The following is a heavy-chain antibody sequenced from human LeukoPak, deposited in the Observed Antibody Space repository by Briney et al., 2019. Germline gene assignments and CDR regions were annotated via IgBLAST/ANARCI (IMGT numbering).Heavy chain of an antibody. J-gene: IGHJ6*03. Sequence: GRSLRLSCAASGFTFSSYAMHWVRQAPGKGLEWVAVISYDGSNKYYADSVKGRFTISRDNSKNTLYLQMNSLRAEDTAVYYCAKVRIVGVTNYYYYYYMTSGAKGPRSPSP. CDR3: AKVRIVGVTNYYYYYYMTS. V-gene: IGHV3-30*04. CDR2: ISYDGSNK. CDR1: GFTFSSYA. D-gene: IGHD1-26*01.